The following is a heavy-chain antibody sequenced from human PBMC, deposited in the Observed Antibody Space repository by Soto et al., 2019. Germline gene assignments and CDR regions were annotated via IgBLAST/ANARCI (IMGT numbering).Heavy chain of an antibody. CDR1: GFTFSSYA. CDR3: AIPLFDFWSGYSNFDD. V-gene: IGHV3-23*01. Sequence: GGSLRLSCAASGFTFSSYAMSWVRQAPGKGLEWVSAISGSGGSTYYADSVKGRFTISRDNSKNTLYLQMNSLRAEDTAVYYCAIPLFDFWSGYSNFDDWGQGTLVTVSS. J-gene: IGHJ4*02. D-gene: IGHD3-3*01. CDR2: ISGSGGST.